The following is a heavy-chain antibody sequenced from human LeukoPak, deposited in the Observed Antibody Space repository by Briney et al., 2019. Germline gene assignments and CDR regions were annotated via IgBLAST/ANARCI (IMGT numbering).Heavy chain of an antibody. J-gene: IGHJ4*02. D-gene: IGHD3-22*01. CDR3: ARDMYYYDSSGFRGFDY. CDR2: IYYSGST. CDR1: GGSISSSSYY. Sequence: PSETLSLTCTVSGGSISSSSYYWGWIRQPPGKGLEWIGSIYYSGSTHYNPSLKSRVTMSVDTSKNQFSLKLSSVAAADTAVYYCARDMYYYDSSGFRGFDYWGQGTLVTVSS. V-gene: IGHV4-39*07.